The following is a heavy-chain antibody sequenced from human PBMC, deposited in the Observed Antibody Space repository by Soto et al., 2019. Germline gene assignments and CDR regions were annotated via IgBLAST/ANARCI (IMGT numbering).Heavy chain of an antibody. CDR3: AKDQGYSYGYGYYGMDV. CDR1: GFTFSSYG. D-gene: IGHD5-18*01. CDR2: ISYDGSNK. Sequence: QVQLVESGGGVVQPGRSLRLSCAASGFTFSSYGMHWVRQAPGKGLEWVAVISYDGSNKYYADSVKGRFTISRDNSKNTLYLQMNSLRAEDTAVYYCAKDQGYSYGYGYYGMDVWGQGTTVTVSS. J-gene: IGHJ6*02. V-gene: IGHV3-30*18.